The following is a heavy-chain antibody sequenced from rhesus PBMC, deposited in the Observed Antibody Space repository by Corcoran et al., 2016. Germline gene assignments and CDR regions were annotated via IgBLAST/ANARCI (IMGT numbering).Heavy chain of an antibody. Sequence: QVQLQESGPGLVKPSETLSLTCAVSGGSISSSNWWSWIRQPPGTGLDWIGYISGSSGSTYYHPSLKRRVTSSTDLSKNQFSLKLSSVTAADPAVYYCARTYYSGSYYPRSFDYWGQGVLVTVSS. CDR2: ISGSSGST. CDR3: ARTYYSGSYYPRSFDY. CDR1: GGSISSSNW. D-gene: IGHD3-16*01. V-gene: IGHV4-65*01. J-gene: IGHJ4*01.